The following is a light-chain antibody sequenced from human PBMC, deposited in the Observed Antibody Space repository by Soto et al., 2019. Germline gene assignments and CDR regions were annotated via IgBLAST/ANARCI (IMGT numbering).Light chain of an antibody. CDR1: QGVGRN. CDR2: AAS. CDR3: QQYTKWWT. V-gene: IGKV3-15*01. Sequence: EIVMTQSPATLSVSPGEGVTLSCRASQGVGRNFAWYQQKPGQAPRLLIYAASTRATGIPARFSGSGSGTEFTLTISSLQSEDFAVYYCQQYTKWWTSGQGTKVEIK. J-gene: IGKJ1*01.